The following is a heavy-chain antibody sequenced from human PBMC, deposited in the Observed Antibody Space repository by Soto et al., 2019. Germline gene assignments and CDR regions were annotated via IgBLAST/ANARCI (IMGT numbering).Heavy chain of an antibody. J-gene: IGHJ2*01. D-gene: IGHD3-9*01. Sequence: QVQLQQWGAGPLRPLETLSLTCGVSGGSFSGYYWAWIRQSPGKGLEWIGEINDRGSINYNPSLNSRVSISVDPSKKHCSLNLRSVTAADTAVYYGARESHDILTGPPWVWYFDLWGRGTLVTVSS. CDR2: INDRGSI. CDR1: GGSFSGYY. V-gene: IGHV4-34*01. CDR3: ARESHDILTGPPWVWYFDL.